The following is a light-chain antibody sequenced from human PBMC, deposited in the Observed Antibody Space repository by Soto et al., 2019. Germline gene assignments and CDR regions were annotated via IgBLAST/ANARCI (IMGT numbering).Light chain of an antibody. V-gene: IGKV3D-20*02. Sequence: EVVLTQSPGTLSLSPWERATLSCRASQSVSSSYLAWYQQKPGQAPRLLIYGASSRATGIPDRFSGSGSGTDFTLTISSLEPEDFALYYCQQRSNWPITFGQGTRLEIK. CDR1: QSVSSSY. CDR3: QQRSNWPIT. J-gene: IGKJ5*01. CDR2: GAS.